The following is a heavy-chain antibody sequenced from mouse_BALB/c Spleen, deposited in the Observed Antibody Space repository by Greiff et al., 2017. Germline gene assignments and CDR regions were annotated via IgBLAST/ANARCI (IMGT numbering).Heavy chain of an antibody. J-gene: IGHJ3*01. D-gene: IGHD2-4*01. CDR2: ISNGGGST. CDR1: EFTFSSYT. CDR3: ARQEDYAWFAC. V-gene: IGHV5-12-2*01. Sequence: DVQLVESGGGLVQPGGSLKLSCAASEFTFSSYTMSWVRQTPEKRLEWVAYISNGGGSTYYPDTVKGRFTISRDNAKNTLYLQMSSLKSEDTAMYYCARQEDYAWFACWGRGTLVTVSA.